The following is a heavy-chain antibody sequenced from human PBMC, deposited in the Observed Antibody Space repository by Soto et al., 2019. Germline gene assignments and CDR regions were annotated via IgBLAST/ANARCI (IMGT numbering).Heavy chain of an antibody. CDR3: ARMASFGALNWFDP. J-gene: IGHJ5*01. V-gene: IGHV1-8*01. CDR1: GYTFTNND. D-gene: IGHD2-15*01. CDR2: MNPGSGDT. Sequence: QVQLVQSGAELKKPGASVRVSCKASGYTFTNNDVTWVRQATGQGLEWMGWMNPGSGDTGYAQKFQGRVTMTRDIYIATAYMELSSLRSEDTAIYYWARMASFGALNWFDPWGQGTLVTVSS.